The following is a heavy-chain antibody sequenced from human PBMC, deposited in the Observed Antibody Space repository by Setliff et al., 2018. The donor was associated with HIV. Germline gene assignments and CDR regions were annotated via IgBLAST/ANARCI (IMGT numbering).Heavy chain of an antibody. J-gene: IGHJ4*02. V-gene: IGHV1-2*02. Sequence: ASVKVSCKASGYTFIDYFIHWVRQAPGQGLEWMGWINPNSGGTNYAQKFQGRVTMTRDTSISTAYMELSRLRSDDTAVYYCATSVPYSSGWPNWGQGTQVTVSS. D-gene: IGHD6-19*01. CDR1: GYTFIDYF. CDR3: ATSVPYSSGWPN. CDR2: INPNSGGT.